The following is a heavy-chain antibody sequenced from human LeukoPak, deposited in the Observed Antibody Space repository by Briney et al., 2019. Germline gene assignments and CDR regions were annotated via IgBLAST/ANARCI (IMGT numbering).Heavy chain of an antibody. CDR2: ISSSGSTI. CDR1: GFTFSDYY. J-gene: IGHJ4*02. V-gene: IGHV3-11*01. Sequence: GGSLRLSCAASGFTFSDYYMSWVRQAPGKGLEWVSYISSSGSTIYYADSVKGRFTISRDNAKNSLYLQMNSLRAEDTAVYYCAKEVANVGATNYFDYWGQGTLVTVSS. D-gene: IGHD1-26*01. CDR3: AKEVANVGATNYFDY.